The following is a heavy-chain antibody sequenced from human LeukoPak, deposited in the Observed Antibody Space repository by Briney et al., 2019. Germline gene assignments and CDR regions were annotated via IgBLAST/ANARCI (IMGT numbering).Heavy chain of an antibody. V-gene: IGHV1-2*02. CDR3: ARAGYSSGWFPDP. Sequence: GASVKVSCKASGYTFTGYYMHWVRQAPGQGLEWMGWINPNSGGTNYAQKFQGRVTMTRDTSISTAYMELSRLRPDDTAVYYCARAGYSSGWFPDPWGQGTLVTVSS. CDR1: GYTFTGYY. J-gene: IGHJ5*02. D-gene: IGHD6-19*01. CDR2: INPNSGGT.